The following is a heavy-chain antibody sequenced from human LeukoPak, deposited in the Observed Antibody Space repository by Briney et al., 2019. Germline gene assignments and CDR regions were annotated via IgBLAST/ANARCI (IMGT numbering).Heavy chain of an antibody. V-gene: IGHV4-61*02. D-gene: IGHD6-19*01. Sequence: SQTLSLTCTVSGGSISSGDYYWSWIRQPPGKGLEWIGRIYTSGSTNYNPSLKSRVTISVDTSKNQFSLKLSSVTAADTAVYYCARGSGSSGWYEWDYWGQGTLVTVSS. J-gene: IGHJ4*02. CDR1: GGSISSGDYY. CDR2: IYTSGST. CDR3: ARGSGSSGWYEWDY.